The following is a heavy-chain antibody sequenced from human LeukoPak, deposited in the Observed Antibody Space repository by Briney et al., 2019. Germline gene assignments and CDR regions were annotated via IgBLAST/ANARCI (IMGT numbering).Heavy chain of an antibody. CDR1: GYTFTSYY. V-gene: IGHV1-46*01. Sequence: RASVKVSCKASGYTFTSYYMHWVRQAPGQGLEWMGIINPSGGSTSYAQKFQGRVTMTRDTSTSTVYMELSSLRSEDTAVYYCARVRGSLFEYSSSWGFDPWGQGTLVTVSS. J-gene: IGHJ5*02. D-gene: IGHD6-6*01. CDR3: ARVRGSLFEYSSSWGFDP. CDR2: INPSGGST.